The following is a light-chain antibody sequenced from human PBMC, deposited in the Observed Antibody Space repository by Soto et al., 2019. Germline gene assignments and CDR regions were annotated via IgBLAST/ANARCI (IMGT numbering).Light chain of an antibody. J-gene: IGKJ1*01. V-gene: IGKV3-15*01. CDR3: QQYNFWPGT. CDR1: QSVSSN. Sequence: IVMTQSPATLSVSPGEGATLSCRVSQSVSSNLAWYQQKPGQAPRLLITGASTRATGIPARFSGSGSGTDFPLTMSRLQSEDFAVYDCQQYNFWPGTFGQGTKV. CDR2: GAS.